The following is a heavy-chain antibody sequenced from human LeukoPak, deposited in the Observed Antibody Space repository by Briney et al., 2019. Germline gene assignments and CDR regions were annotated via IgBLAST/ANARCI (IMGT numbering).Heavy chain of an antibody. CDR1: GFTFSSYA. Sequence: GGSLRLSCAASGFTFSSYAMHWVRQAPGKGLEWVAVISYDGSNKYYADSVKGRFTISRDNSKNTLYLQMNSLRAEDTAVYCCARDVRSDSSGYDYWGQGTLVTVSS. V-gene: IGHV3-30-3*01. CDR2: ISYDGSNK. J-gene: IGHJ4*02. D-gene: IGHD3-22*01. CDR3: ARDVRSDSSGYDY.